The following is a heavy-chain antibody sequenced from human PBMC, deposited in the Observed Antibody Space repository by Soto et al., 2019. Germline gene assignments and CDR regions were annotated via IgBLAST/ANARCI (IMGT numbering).Heavy chain of an antibody. CDR1: GGSISSSNW. Sequence: SETLSLTCAVSGGSISSSNWWSWVRQPPGKGLEWIGEIYHSGSTNYNPSLKSRVTISVDKSKNQFSLKLSSVTAADTAVYYCAREEYCTNGVCSKNHYGMHVWGQGTTVTVSS. CDR2: IYHSGST. J-gene: IGHJ6*02. V-gene: IGHV4-4*02. CDR3: AREEYCTNGVCSKNHYGMHV. D-gene: IGHD2-8*01.